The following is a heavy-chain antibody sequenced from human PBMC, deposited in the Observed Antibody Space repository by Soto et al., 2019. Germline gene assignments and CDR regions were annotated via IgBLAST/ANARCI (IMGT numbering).Heavy chain of an antibody. Sequence: GSLRLSCAASGFTFRRFAMSWVRQAPGKGLEWVSGISGSGSSSDYADSVRGRFTISRDNSKNTLSLHMNSLRAEGTAVYYCTKGEGGDKATPGSSSESGDILFYYGLDVWGQGTTVTVSS. CDR3: TKGEGGDKATPGSSSESGDILFYYGLDV. J-gene: IGHJ6*02. V-gene: IGHV3-23*01. CDR1: GFTFRRFA. CDR2: ISGSGSSS. D-gene: IGHD6-13*01.